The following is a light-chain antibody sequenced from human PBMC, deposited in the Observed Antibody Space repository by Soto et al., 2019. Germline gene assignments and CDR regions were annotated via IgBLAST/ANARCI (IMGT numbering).Light chain of an antibody. CDR3: CSYTSTNTVV. CDR2: EVA. J-gene: IGLJ2*01. Sequence: QSALTQPASVSGSPGQSITISCTGTSSDVGSYDLVSWYQQRPGRAPRLMIFEVAKRPSGISTRFSGSKSGNTASLTISGLQAVDEADYYCCSYTSTNTVVFGGGTTLTVL. CDR1: SSDVGSYDL. V-gene: IGLV2-23*02.